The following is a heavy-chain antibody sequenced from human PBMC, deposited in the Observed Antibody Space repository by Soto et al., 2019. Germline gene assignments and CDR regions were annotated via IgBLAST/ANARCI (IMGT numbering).Heavy chain of an antibody. CDR3: AKHELGYCSGGMCPPAFDI. CDR1: GFTFSSYA. J-gene: IGHJ3*02. V-gene: IGHV3-23*01. Sequence: EVQLLESGGGLVQPGGSLRLSCAASGFTFSSYAMSWVRQAPGKGLEWVSAISGSGGSTYYADSVKGRFTISRDNSKNTLYLQLNSLRAEDTAVYYCAKHELGYCSGGMCPPAFDIWGQGTMVTVSS. CDR2: ISGSGGST. D-gene: IGHD2-15*01.